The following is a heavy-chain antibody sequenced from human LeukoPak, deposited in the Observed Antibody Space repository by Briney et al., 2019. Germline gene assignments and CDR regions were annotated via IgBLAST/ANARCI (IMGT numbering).Heavy chain of an antibody. CDR3: ARHSRTYYFDY. Sequence: SETLSLTCTVSGASINNYYWSWIRQPPGKGLEWIGYIYYSGSTNYNPSLKSRVTISVDTSKNQFSLKLSSVTAADTAVYYCARHSRTYYFDYWGQGTLVTVSS. V-gene: IGHV4-59*08. CDR2: IYYSGST. CDR1: GASINNYY. J-gene: IGHJ4*02.